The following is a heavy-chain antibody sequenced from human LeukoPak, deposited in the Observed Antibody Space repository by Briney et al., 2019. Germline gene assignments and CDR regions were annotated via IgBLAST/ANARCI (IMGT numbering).Heavy chain of an antibody. V-gene: IGHV3-15*01. J-gene: IGHJ4*02. CDR3: ARDRNWGCDFDY. Sequence: GGSLRLSCAASGFTFSNAWMSWVRQAPGKGLEWVGRIKSKTDGGTTDYAAPVKGRFTISRDDSKNTLYLQMNSLKTEDTAVYYCARDRNWGCDFDYWGQGTLVTVSS. CDR2: IKSKTDGGTT. D-gene: IGHD7-27*01. CDR1: GFTFSNAW.